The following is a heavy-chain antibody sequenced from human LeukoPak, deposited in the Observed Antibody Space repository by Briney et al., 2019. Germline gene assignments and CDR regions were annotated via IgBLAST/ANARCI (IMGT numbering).Heavy chain of an antibody. Sequence: SETLSLTCTVSGGSISSYYWSWIRQPPGKGLEWIGYIYYSGSTNYNPSLKSRVTISVDTSKNQFSLKLSSVTAADTAVYYCARHFRTTSWFDYWGQGTLVTVSS. CDR1: GGSISSYY. J-gene: IGHJ4*02. D-gene: IGHD2-2*01. CDR3: ARHFRTTSWFDY. CDR2: IYYSGST. V-gene: IGHV4-59*08.